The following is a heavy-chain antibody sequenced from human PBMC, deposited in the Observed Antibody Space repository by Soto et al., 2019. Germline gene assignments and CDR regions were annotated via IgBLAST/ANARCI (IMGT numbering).Heavy chain of an antibody. D-gene: IGHD3-22*01. J-gene: IGHJ4*02. CDR3: AGLYPEESSGYHLNN. CDR1: GFSFSSYS. CDR2: IYYSGST. V-gene: IGHV4-59*08. Sequence: SETLSLTCTVSGFSFSSYSWSWVRQPPGKGLEWVGSIYYSGSTNYNPSLRSRVVISVDKSKNQFSLKLSSVTAADTAVYYCAGLYPEESSGYHLNNWGQGTQVTAPQ.